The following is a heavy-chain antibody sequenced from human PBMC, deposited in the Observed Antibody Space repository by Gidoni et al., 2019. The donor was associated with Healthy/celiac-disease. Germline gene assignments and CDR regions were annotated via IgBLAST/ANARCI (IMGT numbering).Heavy chain of an antibody. CDR1: GGSISSGSYY. D-gene: IGHD6-13*01. V-gene: IGHV4-61*02. J-gene: IGHJ2*01. Sequence: QVQLQESGPGLVKPSQTLSLTCTVSGGSISSGSYYWSWIRPPAGKGLEWIGRIYTSGSTNYNPSLKSRVTISVDTSKNQFSLKLSSVTAADTAVYYCARGSSSWYWYFDLWGRGTLVTVSS. CDR3: ARGSSSWYWYFDL. CDR2: IYTSGST.